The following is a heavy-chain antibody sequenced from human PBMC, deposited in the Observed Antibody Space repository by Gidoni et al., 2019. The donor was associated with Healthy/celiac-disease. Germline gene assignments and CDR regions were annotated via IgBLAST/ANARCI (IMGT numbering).Heavy chain of an antibody. CDR3: ARGGSEWVPNLRGYSYGPLGY. Sequence: QVQLQQWGAGLLKPSETLSLTCAVYGGSFSGYYWRWIRQPPGKGLEWIGEINHSGSTNYNPSLKSRVTISVDTSKNQFSLKLSSVTAADTAVYYCARGGSEWVPNLRGYSYGPLGYWGQGTLVTVSS. J-gene: IGHJ4*02. V-gene: IGHV4-34*01. CDR1: GGSFSGYY. D-gene: IGHD5-18*01. CDR2: INHSGST.